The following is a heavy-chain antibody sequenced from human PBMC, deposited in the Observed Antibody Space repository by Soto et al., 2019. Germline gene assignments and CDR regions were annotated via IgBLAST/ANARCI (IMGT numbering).Heavy chain of an antibody. Sequence: PGDAVKVSCKFSGYIFTSYFIIFVRQMPGKCLEWMGRIDPSDSYTNYSPSFQGHVTISADKYISTAYLQWSSLKASDTDMYYCAIRLPGYRYGYKGGMEVWGQGNTVNVSS. CDR1: GYIFTSYF. V-gene: IGHV5-10-1*01. D-gene: IGHD5-18*01. CDR3: AIRLPGYRYGYKGGMEV. CDR2: IDPSDSYT. J-gene: IGHJ6*01.